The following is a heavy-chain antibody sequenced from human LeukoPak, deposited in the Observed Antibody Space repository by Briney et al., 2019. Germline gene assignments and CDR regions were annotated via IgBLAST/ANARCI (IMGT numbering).Heavy chain of an antibody. Sequence: ASVNVSCKASGYTFTSYDINWVRQATGQGLEWMGWMNPNSGNTGYAQKFQGRVTMTRNTSISTAYMELSSLRSEDTAVYYCARAFPTRTYYDILTGYYSGAFDIWGQGTMVTVSS. J-gene: IGHJ3*02. CDR3: ARAFPTRTYYDILTGYYSGAFDI. V-gene: IGHV1-8*01. CDR2: MNPNSGNT. D-gene: IGHD3-9*01. CDR1: GYTFTSYD.